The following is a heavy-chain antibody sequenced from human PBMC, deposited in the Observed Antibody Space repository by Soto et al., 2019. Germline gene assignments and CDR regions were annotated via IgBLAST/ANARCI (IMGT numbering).Heavy chain of an antibody. J-gene: IGHJ6*02. CDR2: IYTSGST. Sequence: SETLSLTCPVSGFSISSYYWSWLRPPAGKGLEWIGRIYTSGSTNYNPSLKSRVTMSVDTSKNQFSLKLSSVTAADTAVYYCARDGAAAGTVYYYYGMDVWGQGTTVTVS. CDR3: ARDGAAAGTVYYYYGMDV. CDR1: GFSISSYY. V-gene: IGHV4-4*07. D-gene: IGHD6-13*01.